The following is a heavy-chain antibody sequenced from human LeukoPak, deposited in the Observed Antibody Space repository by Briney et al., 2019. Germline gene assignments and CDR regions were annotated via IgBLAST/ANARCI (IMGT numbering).Heavy chain of an antibody. CDR3: AREATIFGVVTALDV. J-gene: IGHJ6*04. V-gene: IGHV3-21*01. CDR1: GFTFSSYS. CDR2: ISSSSSYI. Sequence: GGSLRLSCAASGFTFSSYSMNWVRQAPGKGLEWVSSISSSSSYIYYADSVKGRFTISRDNAKNSLYLQMNSLRAEDTAVYYCAREATIFGVVTALDVWGKGTTVTLSS. D-gene: IGHD3-3*01.